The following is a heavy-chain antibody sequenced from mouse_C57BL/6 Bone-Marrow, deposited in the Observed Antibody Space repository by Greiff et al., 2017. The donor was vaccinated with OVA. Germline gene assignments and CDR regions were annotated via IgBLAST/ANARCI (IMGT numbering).Heavy chain of an antibody. Sequence: QVQLQQPGAELVMPGASVKLSCKASGYTFTSYWMHWVKQRPGQGLEWIGEIDPSDSYTNYNQKLKGKSTWTVDKSSSTAYMQLSSLTSEDSAVYYCARSDWDGFAYWGQGTLVTVSA. V-gene: IGHV1-69*01. CDR3: ARSDWDGFAY. CDR2: IDPSDSYT. D-gene: IGHD4-1*01. J-gene: IGHJ3*01. CDR1: GYTFTSYW.